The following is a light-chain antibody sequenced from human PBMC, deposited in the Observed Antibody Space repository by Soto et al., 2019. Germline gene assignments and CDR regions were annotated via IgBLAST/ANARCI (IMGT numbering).Light chain of an antibody. V-gene: IGKV3-15*01. J-gene: IGKJ2*01. Sequence: EIAMTQSPATLSVSPGERGTLSCRASQSFSITLAWYQQKPGQAPRLLIHAASARATGIPARFSGSGSGTDFTLTISSLQSEDFAVYYCQQYNNWPYTFGRGTKVDIK. CDR2: AAS. CDR3: QQYNNWPYT. CDR1: QSFSIT.